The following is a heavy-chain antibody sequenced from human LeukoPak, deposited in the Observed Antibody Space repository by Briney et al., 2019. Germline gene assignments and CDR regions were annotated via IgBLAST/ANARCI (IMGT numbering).Heavy chain of an antibody. D-gene: IGHD6-13*01. V-gene: IGHV3-23*01. CDR1: GFTFSSYA. Sequence: GGSLRLSYAASGFTFSSYAMSWVRQAPGKGLEWVSAISGSGDSTYYGDSVKGRFTISRDNSKNTLYLQMNSLRAEDTAVYYCAKTRPLDSSSWSHGDYWGQGTLVTVSS. CDR2: ISGSGDST. J-gene: IGHJ4*02. CDR3: AKTRPLDSSSWSHGDY.